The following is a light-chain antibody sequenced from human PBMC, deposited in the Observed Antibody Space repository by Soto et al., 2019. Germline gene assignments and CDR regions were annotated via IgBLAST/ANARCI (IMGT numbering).Light chain of an antibody. Sequence: QSVLTQPASVSGSPGESITISCTGTRSDIGSYNSIAWYQQHPGKAPRVMIFEVTKRPSGISNRFSGSKSGYTASLTISGLQAEDEADYFCFSYAGDSTWVFGGGTQLTVL. CDR1: RSDIGSYNS. V-gene: IGLV2-23*02. CDR3: FSYAGDSTWV. CDR2: EVT. J-gene: IGLJ3*02.